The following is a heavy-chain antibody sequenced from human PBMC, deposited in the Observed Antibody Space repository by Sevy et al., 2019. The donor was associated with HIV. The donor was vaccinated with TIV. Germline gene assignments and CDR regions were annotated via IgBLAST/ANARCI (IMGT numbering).Heavy chain of an antibody. V-gene: IGHV3-15*01. CDR3: ISTFIMITFGGVINSPLFDY. CDR1: GFTFSNAW. Sequence: GGSLRLSCAASGFTFSNAWMSWVRQAPGKGLEWVGRIKSKTDGGTTDYAAPVKGRFTISRDDSKNTLYLQMNSLKTEDTAVYYCISTFIMITFGGVINSPLFDYWGQGTLVTVSS. CDR2: IKSKTDGGTT. D-gene: IGHD3-16*02. J-gene: IGHJ4*02.